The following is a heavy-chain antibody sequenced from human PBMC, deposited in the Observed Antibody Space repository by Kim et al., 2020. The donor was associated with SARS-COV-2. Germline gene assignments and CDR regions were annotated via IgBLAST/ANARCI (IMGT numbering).Heavy chain of an antibody. D-gene: IGHD1-7*01. CDR1: GFTFSSYA. CDR3: ADLLTGTPGY. CDR2: ISGSGGSK. V-gene: IGHV3-23*01. J-gene: IGHJ4*02. Sequence: GGSLRLSCAASGFTFSSYAMSWVRQAPGKGLEWVSTISGSGGSKIYADSVKGRCTISRDESKNTLYLQMNSLRADDTAVYYCADLLTGTPGYWGQGTLVTVSS.